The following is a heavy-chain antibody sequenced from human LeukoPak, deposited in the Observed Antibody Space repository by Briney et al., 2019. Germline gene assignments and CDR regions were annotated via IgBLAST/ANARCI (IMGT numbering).Heavy chain of an antibody. D-gene: IGHD5/OR15-5a*01. Sequence: GGSLRLSCAASGFTFRDYGMNWVRQAPGKGLEWVSYISSSGSTIYYADSVKGRFTISRDNAKNSLYLQMNSLRAEDTAVYYCARDKSISTFDYWGQGTLVTVSS. V-gene: IGHV3-48*03. CDR3: ARDKSISTFDY. CDR2: ISSSGSTI. J-gene: IGHJ4*02. CDR1: GFTFRDYG.